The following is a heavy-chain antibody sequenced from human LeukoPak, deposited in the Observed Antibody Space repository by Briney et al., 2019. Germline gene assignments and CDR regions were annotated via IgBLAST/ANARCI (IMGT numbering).Heavy chain of an antibody. D-gene: IGHD2-15*01. CDR1: GASVSRGSFY. J-gene: IGHJ5*01. CDR3: TGGQYNWFDS. Sequence: PSETLSLTCTVSGASVSRGSFYWRWIRQTAGKGLEWIGRIYTSGTTNYNPSLKSRVTISMNTSKSQFSLKLASVTAADTAVYYCTGGQYNWFDSWGQGNLVTVSS. V-gene: IGHV4-61*02. CDR2: IYTSGTT.